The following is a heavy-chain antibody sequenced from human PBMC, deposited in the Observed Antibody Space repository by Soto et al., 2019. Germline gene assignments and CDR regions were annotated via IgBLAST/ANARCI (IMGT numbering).Heavy chain of an antibody. CDR2: IYNNGAA. V-gene: IGHV4-39*01. CDR3: ARQSGYNYGHADY. J-gene: IGHJ4*02. D-gene: IGHD5-18*01. CDR1: GGSVSTNYYY. Sequence: SETLSLTCSVSGGSVSTNYYYWGWIRQPPGKGLEWIGSIYNNGAAHYNPSFKSRVTISVDTSKNQFSLKVNSVTAAETAVYYCARQSGYNYGHADYWGQGSLVTLSS.